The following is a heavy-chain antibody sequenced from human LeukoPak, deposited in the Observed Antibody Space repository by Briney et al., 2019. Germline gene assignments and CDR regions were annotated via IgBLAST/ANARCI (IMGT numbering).Heavy chain of an antibody. CDR2: ISSSTGTII. V-gene: IGHV3-11*01. Sequence: PGGSLRLSCAASGFSFSNSYMSWIRQAPGKGLEWISYISSSTGTIIHYADSVQGRFTISRDNARNSLFLQMTGLRAEDTAVYYCVRENSWYFVYWGQGTLVTVSS. D-gene: IGHD6-13*01. CDR1: GFSFSNSY. CDR3: VRENSWYFVY. J-gene: IGHJ4*02.